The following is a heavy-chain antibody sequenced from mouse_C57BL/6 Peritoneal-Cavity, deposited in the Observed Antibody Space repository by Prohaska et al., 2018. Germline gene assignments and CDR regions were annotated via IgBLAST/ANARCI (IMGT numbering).Heavy chain of an antibody. CDR3: ARGICYGSSYYFDY. J-gene: IGHJ2*01. CDR1: GYTLTDYY. D-gene: IGHD1-1*01. V-gene: IGHV1-26*01. CDR2: INPNNGGT. Sequence: EVQLQQSGPELVKLGASVKISCKASGYTLTDYYMNWVKQSHGKSLEWIGDINPNNGGTSYNKKFKGMATWTVDKSSSKAYMELRRLTSEDSEVYYCARGICYGSSYYFDYWGKGTTLTVSS.